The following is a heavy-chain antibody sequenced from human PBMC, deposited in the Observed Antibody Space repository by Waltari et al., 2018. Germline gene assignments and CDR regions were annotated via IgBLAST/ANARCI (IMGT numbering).Heavy chain of an antibody. CDR2: INHSGST. CDR3: ARSDRSSGSDY. V-gene: IGHV4-38-2*01. D-gene: IGHD3-22*01. CDR1: GYSISSGYY. J-gene: IGHJ4*02. Sequence: QVQLQESGPGLVKPSETLSLTCAVSGYSISSGYYWGWIRQPPGKGLEWIGSINHSGSTYYNPSLKSRVTISVDTSKNQFSLKLSSVTAADTAVYYCARSDRSSGSDYWGQGTLVTVSS.